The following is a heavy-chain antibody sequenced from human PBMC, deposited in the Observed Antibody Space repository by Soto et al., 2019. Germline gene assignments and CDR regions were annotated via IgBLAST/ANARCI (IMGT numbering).Heavy chain of an antibody. V-gene: IGHV4-4*02. J-gene: IGHJ6*02. CDR2: INHRGSA. CDR3: HARGPLPTAGNGEYYYYGMDV. CDR1: GASVSSTYW. D-gene: IGHD1-26*01. Sequence: SETLSLTCAVSGASVSSTYWWSWVRQPPGKGPEWIGEINHRGSANYNPSLKSRVTISVDISKSQFSLRLSSVTAADTAVYYCHARGPLPTAGNGEYYYYGMDVWGQGTTVTSP.